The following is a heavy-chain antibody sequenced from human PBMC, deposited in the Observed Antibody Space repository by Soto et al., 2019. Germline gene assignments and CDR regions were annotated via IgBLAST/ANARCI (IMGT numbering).Heavy chain of an antibody. V-gene: IGHV3-23*01. D-gene: IGHD5-12*01. Sequence: GGSLRLSCAASGFTFNNYAMSWVRQAPGKGLEWVSAISGTGATTYYAESVKGRFTISRDNSKNTLYLQMSSLRAEDTAVYFCAKDRGYSGYESNDYWGQGTLVTVSS. CDR3: AKDRGYSGYESNDY. CDR1: GFTFNNYA. J-gene: IGHJ4*02. CDR2: ISGTGATT.